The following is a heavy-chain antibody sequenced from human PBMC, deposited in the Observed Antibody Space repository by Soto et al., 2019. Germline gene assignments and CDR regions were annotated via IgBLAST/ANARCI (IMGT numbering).Heavy chain of an antibody. D-gene: IGHD6-6*01. J-gene: IGHJ6*03. CDR2: IGGRGGHT. CDR1: GFTFTDYA. CDR3: AKGISAVVHHHYYLAV. Sequence: GSLRLSCAASGFTFTDYAMSWVRQAPGKGLECVSIIGGRGGHTSYADSVKGRFAISRDNSKNTLYLQVNSLRAEDTAVYYCAKGISAVVHHHYYLAVSAQRTTVTVSS. V-gene: IGHV3-23*01.